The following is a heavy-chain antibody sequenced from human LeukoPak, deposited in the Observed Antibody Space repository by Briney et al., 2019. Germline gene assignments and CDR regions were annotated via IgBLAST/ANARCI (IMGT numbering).Heavy chain of an antibody. V-gene: IGHV3-23*01. Sequence: GGSLRLSCEASGFSFSSYGMSWVRQAPGEGLEWVSGFSASDGSRYYADSVKGRFTISRDNSKNTLYLQMNSLRAEDTAVYYCAKDQPLQLWGTYFDYWGQGTLVTVSS. J-gene: IGHJ4*02. CDR1: GFSFSSYG. D-gene: IGHD5-18*01. CDR3: AKDQPLQLWGTYFDY. CDR2: FSASDGSR.